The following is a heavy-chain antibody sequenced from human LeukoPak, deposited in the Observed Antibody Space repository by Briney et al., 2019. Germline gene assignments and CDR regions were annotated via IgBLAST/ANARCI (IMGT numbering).Heavy chain of an antibody. CDR2: IYYSGST. Sequence: SETLSLTCTVSGGSISSGGYHWSWIRQHPGKGLEWIGYIYYSGSTYYNPSLKSRVTISVDTSKNQFSLKLSSVTAADTAVYYCARGIPSPAYYDILTGYDYWGQGTLVTVSS. D-gene: IGHD3-9*01. J-gene: IGHJ4*02. CDR1: GGSISSGGYH. CDR3: ARGIPSPAYYDILTGYDY. V-gene: IGHV4-31*03.